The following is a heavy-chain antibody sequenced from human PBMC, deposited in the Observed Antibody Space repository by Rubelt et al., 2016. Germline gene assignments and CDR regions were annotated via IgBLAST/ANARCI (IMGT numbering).Heavy chain of an antibody. J-gene: IGHJ5*02. Sequence: EVQLVESGGGLVQPGGSLRLSCAASGFTFSSYAMSWVRQAPGKGLEWVSAISGSGGSTYYADSVKGRFTISRDNSKNTLYLQMNSLRAEDTAVYYCAKRPIVVVPAANNWFDPWGQGTLVTVSS. CDR1: GFTFSSYA. V-gene: IGHV3-23*04. CDR3: AKRPIVVVPAANNWFDP. CDR2: ISGSGGST. D-gene: IGHD2-2*01.